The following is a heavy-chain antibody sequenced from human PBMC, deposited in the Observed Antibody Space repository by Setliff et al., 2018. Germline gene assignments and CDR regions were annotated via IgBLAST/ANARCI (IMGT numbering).Heavy chain of an antibody. J-gene: IGHJ4*02. CDR2: VYYSGTA. Sequence: NPSETLSLTCTVSGGPFSGASIWSWIRQPPGKGLEFIGYVYYSGTAKYDPSLESRAIMSVDASKNQISLKLNSVTAADTAFYYCAKGGTYRYFDFWGQGALVTVSS. CDR1: GGPFSGAS. V-gene: IGHV4-59*01. CDR3: AKGGTYRYFDF. D-gene: IGHD1-26*01.